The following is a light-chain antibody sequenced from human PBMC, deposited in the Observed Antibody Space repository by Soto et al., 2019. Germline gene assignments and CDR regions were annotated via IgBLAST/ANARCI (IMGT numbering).Light chain of an antibody. V-gene: IGLV3-21*02. CDR1: NSETKS. CDR3: QVWDSTSEHVV. CDR2: DDR. Sequence: YELTQPPSVSVAPGQTARIACGGANSETKSVHWSQQKPGQAPVLVVYDDRDRPSGIPERFSGSNSGNAATLTIRRVEAGDEADYYCQVWDSTSEHVVFGGGTKLTVL. J-gene: IGLJ2*01.